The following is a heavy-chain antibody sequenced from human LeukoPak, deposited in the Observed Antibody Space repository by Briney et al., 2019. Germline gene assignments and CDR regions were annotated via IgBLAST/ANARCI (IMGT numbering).Heavy chain of an antibody. D-gene: IGHD6-19*01. V-gene: IGHV1-18*01. J-gene: IGHJ4*02. CDR2: ISAYNGYT. CDR1: GHTFTNYA. Sequence: ASVEVSCKASGHTFTNYAISWVRQAPGQGLEWMGWISAYNGYTTYAQKLQGRVTLTTDTSTRTAYMDLGSLRSDDTAVYYCAREVVRYSRGWPDYWGPGTLVTVSS. CDR3: AREVVRYSRGWPDY.